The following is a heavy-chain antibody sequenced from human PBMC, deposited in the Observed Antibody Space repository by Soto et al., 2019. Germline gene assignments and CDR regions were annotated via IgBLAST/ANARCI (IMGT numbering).Heavy chain of an antibody. Sequence: SETPSLTCTVSGASISRYYWSWIRQPPGKGLEWIGYFYYSGSTNYNPSLKSRVTISVDTSKNQFSLKLSSVTAADTAVYYCARGRGGYFDLWGRGTLVTVSS. J-gene: IGHJ2*01. CDR1: GASISRYY. CDR2: FYYSGST. CDR3: ARGRGGYFDL. V-gene: IGHV4-59*01.